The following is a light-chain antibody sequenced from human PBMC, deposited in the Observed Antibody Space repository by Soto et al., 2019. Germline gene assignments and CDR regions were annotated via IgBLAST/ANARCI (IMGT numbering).Light chain of an antibody. CDR3: CSYADSSTYV. J-gene: IGLJ1*01. CDR1: SSDVGYYNV. Sequence: QSALTQPASVSGSPGQSIAISCTGTSSDVGYYNVVSWYQQHPGKAPKLMIYEASKRPSGVSNRFSGSKSGNTAFLTISGLQAEDEADYYCCSYADSSTYVFGTGTKLTVL. CDR2: EAS. V-gene: IGLV2-23*01.